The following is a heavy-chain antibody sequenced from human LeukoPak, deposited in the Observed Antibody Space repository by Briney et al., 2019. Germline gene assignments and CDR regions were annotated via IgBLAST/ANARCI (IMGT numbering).Heavy chain of an antibody. Sequence: PSETLSLTCTVSGGSISSYYWSWIRQPPGKGLEWIGEINHSGSTNYNPSLKSRVTISVDTSKNQFSLKLSSVTAADTAVYYCARGRGRYEWWGQGTLVTVSS. V-gene: IGHV4-34*01. CDR2: INHSGST. CDR1: GGSISSYY. J-gene: IGHJ4*02. CDR3: ARGRGRYEW. D-gene: IGHD3-10*01.